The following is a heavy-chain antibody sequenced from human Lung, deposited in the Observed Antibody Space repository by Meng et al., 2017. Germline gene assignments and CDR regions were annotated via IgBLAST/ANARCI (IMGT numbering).Heavy chain of an antibody. CDR2: INPKSGDT. CDR1: GYNFPDYF. CDR3: ARDEDISAAGKLFGDY. J-gene: IGHJ4*02. Sequence: VQVVEAWAEVKKPGASVKVSCKPSGYNFPDYFIHWVRRAPGQGLEWMGRINPKSGDTHYAQKFQARVTMTGDTSISTAYMELSGLRSDDTAMYYCARDEDISAAGKLFGDYWGQGTLVTVSS. V-gene: IGHV1-2*06. D-gene: IGHD6-13*01.